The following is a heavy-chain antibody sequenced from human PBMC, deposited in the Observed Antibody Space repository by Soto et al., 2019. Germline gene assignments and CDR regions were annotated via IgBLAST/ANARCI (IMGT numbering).Heavy chain of an antibody. J-gene: IGHJ4*02. D-gene: IGHD1-26*01. Sequence: EVQLVESGGGLVQPGGSLRLSCAASGFTFSNYWMSWVRQAPGQGLEWVANIKQGGGEKYYVDSVKGRFTISRDNAKTSLYLQMNSLRPEDTAVYYCRRVRGSYDVTDFWGQGTLVTVSS. V-gene: IGHV3-7*05. CDR2: IKQGGGEK. CDR1: GFTFSNYW. CDR3: RRVRGSYDVTDF.